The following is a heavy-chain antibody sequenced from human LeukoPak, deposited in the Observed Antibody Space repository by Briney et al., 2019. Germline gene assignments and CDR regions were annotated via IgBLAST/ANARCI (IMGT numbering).Heavy chain of an antibody. V-gene: IGHV1-18*01. D-gene: IGHD4-17*01. CDR2: ISTYTGNS. CDR1: GYTFSNYV. J-gene: IGHJ4*02. CDR3: ARTMTTGTTHGELDF. Sequence: ASVKVSCKASGYTFSNYVPTWVRQAPGQGLEWMGRISTYTGNSNYAQKFQDRVTMTTDTSTSTAYMELRNLSSDDTAVYYCARTMTTGTTHGELDFWGQGTLVTVSS.